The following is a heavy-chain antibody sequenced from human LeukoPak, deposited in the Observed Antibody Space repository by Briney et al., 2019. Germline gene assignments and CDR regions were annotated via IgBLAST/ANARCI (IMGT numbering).Heavy chain of an antibody. J-gene: IGHJ5*02. CDR2: INHSGST. CDR1: GGSFSGYY. Sequence: SETLSLTRAVYGGSFSGYYWSWIRQPPGKGLEWIGEINHSGSTNYNPSLKSRVTISVDTSKNQFSLKLSSVTAADTAVYYCARHRCSGGSCYPMNWFDPWGQGTLVTVSS. D-gene: IGHD2-15*01. V-gene: IGHV4-34*01. CDR3: ARHRCSGGSCYPMNWFDP.